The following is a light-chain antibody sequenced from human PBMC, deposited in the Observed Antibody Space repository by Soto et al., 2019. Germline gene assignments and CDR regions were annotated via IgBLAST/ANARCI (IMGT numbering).Light chain of an antibody. CDR2: EVS. CDR3: SPYTSSSTPYV. CDR1: SSDVGGYNY. J-gene: IGLJ1*01. V-gene: IGLV2-14*01. Sequence: QSALAQPASVSGSPGQSITISCTGTSSDVGGYNYVSWYQQHPGKAPKLMIYEVSNRPSGVSNRFPGSKSGNTASLTISGLQAEDEADYYCSPYTSSSTPYVFGTGTKVTVL.